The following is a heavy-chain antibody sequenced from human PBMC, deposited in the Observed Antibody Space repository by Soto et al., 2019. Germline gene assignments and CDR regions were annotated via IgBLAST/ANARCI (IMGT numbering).Heavy chain of an antibody. V-gene: IGHV5-51*01. CDR2: IHPADSDT. D-gene: IGHD1-1*01. CDR1: GYSFTNYW. CDR3: ARQRAWHDVFDV. Sequence: GESLKISCKGSGYSFTNYWIGWVRQMPGKGLEWMGLIHPADSDTRYSPSFQGQVTFSADKSLNTAYLQWNSLKTSDTAIYYCARQRAWHDVFDVWGQGILVTVSS. J-gene: IGHJ4*02.